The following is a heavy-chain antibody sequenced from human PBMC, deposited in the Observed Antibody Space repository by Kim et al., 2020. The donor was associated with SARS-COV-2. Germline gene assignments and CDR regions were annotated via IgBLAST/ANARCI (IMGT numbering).Heavy chain of an antibody. CDR3: ARDSNNDWDGIDY. V-gene: IGHV3-11*01. D-gene: IGHD3-9*01. Sequence: GGSLRLSCAASGFSFSDYSMSWVRQAPGKGLEWVSFISPRATAKYYADSVKGRFIISRDNAKNSLYLQLNSLRADDVAIYYCARDSNNDWDGIDYWGQGT. J-gene: IGHJ4*02. CDR1: GFSFSDYS. CDR2: ISPRATAK.